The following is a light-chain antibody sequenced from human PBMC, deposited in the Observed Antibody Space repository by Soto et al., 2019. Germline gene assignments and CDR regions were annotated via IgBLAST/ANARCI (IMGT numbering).Light chain of an antibody. CDR2: GAA. J-gene: IGKJ1*01. CDR1: QSFNSIY. Sequence: EIVLTQSPSTLSLSPGERATLSCRASQSFNSIYLAWYQQKPGPAPSLLIYGAASRATGIPDRFSGSGSGTDFTLTISRLEPEDFAVYYCHQYDSWTFGQGTKVDI. V-gene: IGKV3-20*01. CDR3: HQYDSWT.